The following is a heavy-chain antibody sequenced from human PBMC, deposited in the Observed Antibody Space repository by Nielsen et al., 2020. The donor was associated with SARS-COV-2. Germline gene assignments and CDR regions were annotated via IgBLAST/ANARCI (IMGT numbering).Heavy chain of an antibody. J-gene: IGHJ4*02. CDR1: GFTFSDYY. CDR3: ARSITGTTTSFDY. Sequence: GGSLRLSCAASGFTFSDYYMSWIRQAPGKGLEWVSNISTSSSYTNYADSVKGRFTISRDNAKNSLYLQMNSLRAEDTAVYYCARSITGTTTSFDYWGQGTLVTVSS. D-gene: IGHD1-20*01. V-gene: IGHV3-11*03. CDR2: ISTSSSYT.